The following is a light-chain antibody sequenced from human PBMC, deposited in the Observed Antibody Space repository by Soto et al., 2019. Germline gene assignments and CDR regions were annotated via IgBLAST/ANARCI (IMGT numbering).Light chain of an antibody. Sequence: IVVAQSPGTLSLSPGERATLSCRASQSVSSYLAWYQQKPGQAPRLLIYGASNRATGIPDRFSASGSGTDFTLTISRLETEDFGVYYCQQYSNSPLTFGQGTKVDIK. J-gene: IGKJ1*01. CDR2: GAS. CDR1: QSVSSY. V-gene: IGKV3-20*01. CDR3: QQYSNSPLT.